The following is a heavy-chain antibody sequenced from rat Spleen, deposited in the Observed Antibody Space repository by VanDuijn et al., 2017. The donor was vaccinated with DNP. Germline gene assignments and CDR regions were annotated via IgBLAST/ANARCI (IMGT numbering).Heavy chain of an antibody. CDR2: ISYDGSST. Sequence: EVQLVESGGGLVQPGRSLKLSCVASGFIFSDHNMAWVRQAPKKGLEWVATISYDGSSTYYRDSVKGRFTVSRDNVKSTLYLQMDSLRSEDTATYYCSSHGGKNNNYWFPYWGQGTLVTVSS. V-gene: IGHV5-7*01. CDR3: SSHGGKNNNYWFPY. CDR1: GFIFSDHN. D-gene: IGHD1-10*01. J-gene: IGHJ3*01.